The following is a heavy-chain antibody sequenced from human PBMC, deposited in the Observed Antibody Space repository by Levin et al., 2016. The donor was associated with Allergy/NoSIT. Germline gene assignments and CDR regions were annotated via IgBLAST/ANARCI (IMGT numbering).Heavy chain of an antibody. J-gene: IGHJ4*02. CDR3: AKARPGVTAWLDY. D-gene: IGHD2-21*02. CDR2: ISYDGSNK. Sequence: WIRQPPGKGLEWVAVISYDGSNKYYADSVKGRFTISRDNSKNTLYLQMNSLRAEDTAVYYCAKARPGVTAWLDYWGQGTLVTVSS. V-gene: IGHV3-30*18.